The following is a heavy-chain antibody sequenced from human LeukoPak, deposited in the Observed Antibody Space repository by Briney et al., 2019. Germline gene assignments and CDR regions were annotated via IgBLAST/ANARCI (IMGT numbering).Heavy chain of an antibody. Sequence: GGSLRLSCAASGFTFDDYAMHWVRQAPGKGLEWVSGISWNSGSIGYADSVKGRFTISRDNAKNSLYLQMNSLRAEDTAVYYCARDICSSTSCYYFDYWGQGTLVTVSS. CDR1: GFTFDDYA. CDR2: ISWNSGSI. V-gene: IGHV3-9*01. D-gene: IGHD2-2*01. J-gene: IGHJ4*02. CDR3: ARDICSSTSCYYFDY.